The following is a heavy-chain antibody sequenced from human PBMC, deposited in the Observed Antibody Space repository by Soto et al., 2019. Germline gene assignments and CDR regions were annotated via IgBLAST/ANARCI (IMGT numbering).Heavy chain of an antibody. CDR2: ISGSGGST. Sequence: AGDLRLYCAASGITFSSHAMNWDHKAPGKGLEWGSAISGSGGSTYYADSVKGRFTLSRDNSTNTLYLQMNSLRVEDTAVYYCAKGSDQLPDNWFGPWGQGALVIVAS. D-gene: IGHD2-2*01. V-gene: IGHV3-23*01. CDR1: GITFSSHA. CDR3: AKGSDQLPDNWFGP. J-gene: IGHJ5*02.